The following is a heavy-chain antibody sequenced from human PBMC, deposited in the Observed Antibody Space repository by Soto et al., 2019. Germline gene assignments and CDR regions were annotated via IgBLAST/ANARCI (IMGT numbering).Heavy chain of an antibody. J-gene: IGHJ6*02. CDR3: VKPPVITASYYYYDMDV. CDR1: GFTFSNYG. D-gene: IGHD4-4*01. CDR2: ISGSGIST. V-gene: IGHV3-23*01. Sequence: GGSLRLSCAASGFTFSNYGMSWVRQAPGKGLEWVSGISGSGISTYYTDSVKGRFTISRDNSKNTVFLQMNSLRDEDTAVYYCVKPPVITASYYYYDMDVWGQGTTVTVSS.